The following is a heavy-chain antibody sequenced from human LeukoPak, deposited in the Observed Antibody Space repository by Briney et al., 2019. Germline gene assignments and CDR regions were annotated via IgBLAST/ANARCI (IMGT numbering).Heavy chain of an antibody. V-gene: IGHV1-2*02. D-gene: IGHD3-22*01. Sequence: ASVKVSCKASGYTFTGYYMHWVRQAPGQGLEWMGWINPNSGGTNYAQKFQGRVTMTRDTSISTAYMELSRLRSDDTAVYYCARVTMIAWGNWFDPWGQGTLVTVSS. CDR1: GYTFTGYY. CDR2: INPNSGGT. CDR3: ARVTMIAWGNWFDP. J-gene: IGHJ5*02.